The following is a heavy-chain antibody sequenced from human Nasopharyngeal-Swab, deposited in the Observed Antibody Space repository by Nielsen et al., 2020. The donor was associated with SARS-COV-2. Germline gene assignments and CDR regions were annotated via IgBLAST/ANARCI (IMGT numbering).Heavy chain of an antibody. CDR3: ARDSSSPSPYFDY. D-gene: IGHD6-13*01. V-gene: IGHV3-48*03. CDR2: ISSSGSTI. CDR1: GFTFSSSE. Sequence: SCAASGFTFSSSEMNWVRQAPGKGLWWVSYISSSGSTIYYADSGKGRFTISRDNAKNSLYLQMNSLRAEDTAVYYCARDSSSPSPYFDYWGQGTLVTVSS. J-gene: IGHJ4*02.